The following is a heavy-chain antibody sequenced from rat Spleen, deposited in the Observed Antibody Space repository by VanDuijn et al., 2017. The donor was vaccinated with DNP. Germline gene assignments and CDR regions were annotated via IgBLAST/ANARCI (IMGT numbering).Heavy chain of an antibody. V-gene: IGHV2S8*01. CDR1: GFSLTSYG. J-gene: IGHJ2*01. CDR3: TRGYGGDHYFEL. D-gene: IGHD1-11*01. Sequence: QVQLKESGPGLVQPSETLSLTCTVSGFSLTSYGVSWVRQPPGKGLEWIAAISSGGSTYYNSALKSRLRISRDTSKSQVFLKNNSLETEDTGIFFCTRGYGGDHYFELWGQGGMVPVS. CDR2: ISSGGST.